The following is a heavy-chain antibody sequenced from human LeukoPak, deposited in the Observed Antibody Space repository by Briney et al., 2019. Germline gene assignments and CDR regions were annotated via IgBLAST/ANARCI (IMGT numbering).Heavy chain of an antibody. J-gene: IGHJ3*02. V-gene: IGHV4-59*01. CDR1: GGSISSYY. CDR2: IYYSGST. CDR3: ARGPMAVSDI. D-gene: IGHD5-24*01. Sequence: SETLSLTCTVSGGSISSYYWSWIRQPPGKGLEWIGYIYYSGSTNYNPSLKSRVTISVDTSKNQFSLELSSVTAADTAVYYCARGPMAVSDIWGQETMVTVSS.